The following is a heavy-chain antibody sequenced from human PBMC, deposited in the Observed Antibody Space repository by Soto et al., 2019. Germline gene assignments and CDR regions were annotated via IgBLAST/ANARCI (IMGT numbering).Heavy chain of an antibody. CDR1: GGTFSSYA. J-gene: IGHJ5*02. V-gene: IGHV1-69*01. Sequence: QVQLVQSGAEVKKPGSSVKVSCKASGGTFSSYAISWVRQAPGQGLEWMGGIIPIFGTANYAQKFQGRVTITADESPSTAYMDLSSLRSEDTAVYYCARPRYEFWSGYCQSWFDPWGQGTLVTVSS. CDR3: ARPRYEFWSGYCQSWFDP. CDR2: IIPIFGTA. D-gene: IGHD3-3*01.